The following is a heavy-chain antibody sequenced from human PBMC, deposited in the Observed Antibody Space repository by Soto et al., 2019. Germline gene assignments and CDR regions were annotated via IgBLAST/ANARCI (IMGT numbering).Heavy chain of an antibody. D-gene: IGHD6-13*01. CDR3: ARYNAASGTYYFDF. V-gene: IGHV4-4*02. CDR2: INHRGSA. Sequence: SETLSLTCAVSGASGSSTYGWSWVRQPPGKGPEWIGEINHRGSANYNPSLKSRVTISVDISKSQFSLRLTSVTAADTAVYYCARYNAASGTYYFDFWGQGALVNVSS. CDR1: GASGSSTYG. J-gene: IGHJ4*02.